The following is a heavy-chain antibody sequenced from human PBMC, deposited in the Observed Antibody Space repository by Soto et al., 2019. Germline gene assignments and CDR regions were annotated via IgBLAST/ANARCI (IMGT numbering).Heavy chain of an antibody. J-gene: IGHJ4*02. V-gene: IGHV1-46*01. D-gene: IGHD3-3*01. CDR3: ARVASSGRFLEWLLAY. CDR2: INPSGGST. CDR1: GYTFTHYY. Sequence: GASVKVSCKASGYTFTHYYIHWVRQAPGQGLEWMGIINPSGGSTSYAQKFQGRVTMTRDTSTSTVYMELSSLRSEDTAVYYCARVASSGRFLEWLLAYWGQGTLVTVSS.